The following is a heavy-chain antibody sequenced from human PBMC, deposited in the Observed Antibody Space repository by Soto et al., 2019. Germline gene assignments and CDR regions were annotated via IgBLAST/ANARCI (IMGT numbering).Heavy chain of an antibody. V-gene: IGHV1-69*02. D-gene: IGHD3-22*01. CDR1: GGTFSSYT. CDR2: IIPILGIA. J-gene: IGHJ4*02. Sequence: GASVKVSCKASGGTFSSYTISWVRQAPGQGLEWMGRIIPILGIANYAQKFQGRVTITADKSTSTAYMELSSLRSEDTAVYYCARGGDYYDSSGYSPAFDYWGQGTLVTVSS. CDR3: ARGGDYYDSSGYSPAFDY.